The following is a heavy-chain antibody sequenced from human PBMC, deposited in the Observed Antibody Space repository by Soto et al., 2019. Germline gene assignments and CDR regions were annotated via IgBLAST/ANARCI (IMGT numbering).Heavy chain of an antibody. Sequence: SVKVSCKASRGTFSSYAISWVRQAPGQGLEWMGGIIPIFGTANYAQKFQGRVTITADESTSTAYMELSSLRSEDTAVYYCARMGTMVRGYKNYYYYVMDLWGQGTTVIVS. D-gene: IGHD3-10*01. CDR2: IIPIFGTA. CDR3: ARMGTMVRGYKNYYYYVMDL. J-gene: IGHJ6*02. CDR1: RGTFSSYA. V-gene: IGHV1-69*13.